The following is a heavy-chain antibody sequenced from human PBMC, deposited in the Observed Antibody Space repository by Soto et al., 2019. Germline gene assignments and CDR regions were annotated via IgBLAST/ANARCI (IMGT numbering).Heavy chain of an antibody. J-gene: IGHJ6*02. V-gene: IGHV1-69*06. CDR2: IIPIFGTA. CDR1: GGTFSSYA. CDR3: ASNDYGEDYYYYGMDV. Sequence: QVQLVQSGAEVKKPGSSVKVSCKASGGTFSSYAISWVRQAPGQGLEWMGGIIPIFGTANYAQKFQGRVTITADKSTSTAYTELSSLRSEDTAVYYCASNDYGEDYYYYGMDVWGQGTTVTVSS. D-gene: IGHD4-17*01.